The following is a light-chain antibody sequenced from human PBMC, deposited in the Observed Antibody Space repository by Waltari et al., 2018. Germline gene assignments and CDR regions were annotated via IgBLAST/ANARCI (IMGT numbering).Light chain of an antibody. CDR2: GAS. V-gene: IGKV3-20*01. CDR1: QSVTRA. CDR3: QHYLRLPVT. Sequence: DIVLTQSPGTLSFSPGESATLSCRTSQSVTRALAWYQQKPGQAPRLLIYGASNRATGIPDRFSGSGSGTDFSLTISSLEPEDFAVYYCQHYLRLPVTFGQGTKVEVK. J-gene: IGKJ1*01.